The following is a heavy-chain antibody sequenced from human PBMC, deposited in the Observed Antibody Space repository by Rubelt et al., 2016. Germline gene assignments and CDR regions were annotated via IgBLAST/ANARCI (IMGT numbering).Heavy chain of an antibody. Sequence: QLQLQESGPGLVKPSETLSLTCTVSGGSISSSSYYWGWIRQPPGKGLEWIGSIYYSGSTYYNPSLKSRVTISVDTSKNQFSLTLSSVTAADTAVYYCARGLLYDAFDIWGQGTMVTVSS. J-gene: IGHJ3*02. CDR2: IYYSGST. CDR1: GGSISSSSYY. D-gene: IGHD1-26*01. V-gene: IGHV4-39*07. CDR3: ARGLLYDAFDI.